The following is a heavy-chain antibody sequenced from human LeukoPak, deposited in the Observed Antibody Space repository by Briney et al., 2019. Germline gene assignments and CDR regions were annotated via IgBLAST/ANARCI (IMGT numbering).Heavy chain of an antibody. D-gene: IGHD3-10*01. J-gene: IGHJ3*02. CDR1: GYTFTGYY. CDR3: ARVWFGELDAFDI. Sequence: GASVKVSCKASGYTFTGYYMHWVRQAPGQGLEWMGWINPNSGGTNYAQKFQGRATMTRDTSISTAYMELSRLRSDDTAVYYCARVWFGELDAFDIWGQGTMVTVSS. CDR2: INPNSGGT. V-gene: IGHV1-2*02.